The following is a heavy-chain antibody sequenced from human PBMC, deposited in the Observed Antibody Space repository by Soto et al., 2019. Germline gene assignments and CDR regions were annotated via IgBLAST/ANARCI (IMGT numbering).Heavy chain of an antibody. J-gene: IGHJ4*02. CDR3: AEDRSSGICKLLDY. CDR2: ISACNGNT. CDR1: GYTLTSYG. V-gene: IGHV1-18*01. D-gene: IGHD2-15*01. Sequence: SVELSCEASGYTLTSYGRSWVRQATGQRLEWMGWISACNGNTNYAQKLQGRVTITRDTSASTAYMELSSLRSEDTAFFFYAEDRSSGICKLLDYWGKGTLVTVSP.